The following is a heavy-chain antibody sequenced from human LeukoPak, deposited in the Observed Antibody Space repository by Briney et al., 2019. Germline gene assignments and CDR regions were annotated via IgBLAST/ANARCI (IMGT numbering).Heavy chain of an antibody. CDR1: GGSISSSSYY. CDR3: ARHAVDFSPDFDP. CDR2: IYYSGST. V-gene: IGHV4-39*01. Sequence: SETLSLTCTVSGGSISSSSYYWGWIRQPPGKGLEWIGSIYYSGSTYYNPSLKSRVTISVDTSKNQFSLKLSSVTAADTAVYYCARHAVDFSPDFDPWGQGTLVTVSS. J-gene: IGHJ5*02. D-gene: IGHD3-3*01.